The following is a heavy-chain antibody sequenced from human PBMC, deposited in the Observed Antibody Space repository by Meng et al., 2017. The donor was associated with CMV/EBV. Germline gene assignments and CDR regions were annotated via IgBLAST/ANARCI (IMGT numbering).Heavy chain of an antibody. J-gene: IGHJ4*02. Sequence: QLQVTGPGLVNHSQTLSFTCPVSGGSISSGDYYWSWIRQPPGKGLEWIGYIYYSGSTYYNPSLKSRVTISVDTSKNQFSLKLSSVTAADTAVYYCARVTSRVAGAFDYWGQGTLVTVSS. D-gene: IGHD1-14*01. CDR1: GGSISSGDYY. V-gene: IGHV4-30-4*08. CDR3: ARVTSRVAGAFDY. CDR2: IYYSGST.